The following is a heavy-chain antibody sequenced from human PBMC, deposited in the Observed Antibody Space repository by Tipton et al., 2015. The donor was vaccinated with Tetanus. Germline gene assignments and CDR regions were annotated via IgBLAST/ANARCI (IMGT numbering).Heavy chain of an antibody. Sequence: QSGAEVKKPGASVKVSCKASGYTFTSYGISWVRLAPGQGLEWMGWISAYNGNTNYAQKLQGRVTMTTDTSTSTACMELRSLRSDDTALYYCAREDYVTAVDYWGQGTLVTVSS. D-gene: IGHD2-21*02. CDR2: ISAYNGNT. V-gene: IGHV1-18*01. CDR3: AREDYVTAVDY. CDR1: GYTFTSYG. J-gene: IGHJ4*02.